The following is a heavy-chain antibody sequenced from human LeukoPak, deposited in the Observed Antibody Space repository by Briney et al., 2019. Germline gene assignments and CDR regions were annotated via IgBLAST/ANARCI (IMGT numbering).Heavy chain of an antibody. CDR1: GGSFSGYY. J-gene: IGHJ4*02. D-gene: IGHD5-12*01. CDR3: ARGGGYSYGFGIVATPRPRAYYFDY. Sequence: SETLSLTCAVYGGSFSGYYWSWIRQPPGKGLEWIGEINHSGSTNYNPSLKSRVTISVDTSKNQFSMKLSSVTAADTAVYYCARGGGYSYGFGIVATPRPRAYYFDYWGQGNLVTVSS. V-gene: IGHV4-34*01. CDR2: INHSGST.